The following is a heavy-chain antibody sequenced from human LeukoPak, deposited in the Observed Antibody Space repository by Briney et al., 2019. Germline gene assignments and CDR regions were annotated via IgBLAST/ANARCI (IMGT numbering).Heavy chain of an antibody. D-gene: IGHD2-8*01. J-gene: IGHJ4*02. CDR1: GASISSSNW. Sequence: SGTLSLTCAVSGASISSSNWWSWVRQPPGEGLEWIGEIYRGETTNYNPSLKSRVTISVDKSNNQFSLKLSSVTAADTAVYYCATLREWFDYWGQGTLVTVSP. V-gene: IGHV4-4*02. CDR3: ATLREWFDY. CDR2: IYRGETT.